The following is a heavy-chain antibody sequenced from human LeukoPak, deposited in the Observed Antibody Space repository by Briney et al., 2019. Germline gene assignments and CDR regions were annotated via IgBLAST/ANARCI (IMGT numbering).Heavy chain of an antibody. CDR2: IYGGGDT. Sequence: GGSLRLSCAASGFTFNNNYANWVRQAPGKGLEWVSIIYGGGDTSYADSVTGRFTISRDNSKNTVYLQMNSLRAEDTAVYYCAKESGYYHYWGQGTLVTVSS. CDR3: AKESGYYHY. J-gene: IGHJ4*02. V-gene: IGHV3-53*01. D-gene: IGHD3-3*01. CDR1: GFTFNNNY.